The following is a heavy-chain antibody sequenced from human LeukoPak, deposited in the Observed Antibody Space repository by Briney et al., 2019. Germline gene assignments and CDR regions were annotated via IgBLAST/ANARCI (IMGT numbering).Heavy chain of an antibody. D-gene: IGHD5-24*01. Sequence: PSETLSLTCNVSGDSLTSHFWSWIRQTPGKGLEWIGYVFHSGTTNYSPSLKSRVTISLDTSKKQFYLRPATVTAADTALYYSARRMATVTDAFAIWGRGTMVSVSS. J-gene: IGHJ3*02. CDR2: VFHSGTT. V-gene: IGHV4-59*08. CDR3: ARRMATVTDAFAI. CDR1: GDSLTSHF.